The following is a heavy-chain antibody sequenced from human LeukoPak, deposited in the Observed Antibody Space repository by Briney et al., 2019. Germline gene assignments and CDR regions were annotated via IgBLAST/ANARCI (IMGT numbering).Heavy chain of an antibody. Sequence: SGGSLRLSCAASGFTFSSYSMNWVRQAPGKGLEWVSYISGSGTEIYYADSVKGRFTISRDNAKNALYLQMNSLSAEDTAVYHCARVSGTYYKGHFDYWGQGTLVTVSS. D-gene: IGHD3-10*01. J-gene: IGHJ4*02. CDR1: GFTFSSYS. V-gene: IGHV3-21*01. CDR3: ARVSGTYYKGHFDY. CDR2: ISGSGTEI.